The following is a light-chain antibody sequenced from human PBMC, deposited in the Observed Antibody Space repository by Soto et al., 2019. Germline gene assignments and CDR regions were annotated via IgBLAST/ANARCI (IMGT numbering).Light chain of an antibody. J-gene: IGKJ1*01. CDR1: QSIGPY. CDR3: QQSHSSPLT. Sequence: DIQMTQSPSSLSASVGDRVTITCRASQSIGPYLSWYQEKPGTPPRLLIYVASSLESGVPSRFSGSASGTDFTLTISSLQPEDFATYYYQQSHSSPLTFGQGTKVEI. CDR2: VAS. V-gene: IGKV1-39*01.